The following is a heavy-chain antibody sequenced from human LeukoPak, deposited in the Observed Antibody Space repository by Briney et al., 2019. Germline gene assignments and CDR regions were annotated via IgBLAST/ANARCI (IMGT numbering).Heavy chain of an antibody. J-gene: IGHJ4*02. CDR1: GFTFSSYA. D-gene: IGHD1-26*01. Sequence: GRSLRLSCAASGFTFSSYAMHWVRQAPGKGLEWVAVISYDGSNKYYADSVKGRFTISRDNSKNTLYLQMNSLRAEDTAVYYCAKNDQFSGSWYFDCWGQGTLVTVSS. CDR2: ISYDGSNK. CDR3: AKNDQFSGSWYFDC. V-gene: IGHV3-30-3*02.